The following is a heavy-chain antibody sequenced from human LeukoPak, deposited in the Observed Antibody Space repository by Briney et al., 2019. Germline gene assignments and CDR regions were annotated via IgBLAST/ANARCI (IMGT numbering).Heavy chain of an antibody. CDR3: AREDLYYYDSSGSEYFQH. J-gene: IGHJ1*01. D-gene: IGHD3-22*01. Sequence: VSVKVSCKASGFTFTGYFIHWVRQAPGQGLEWMGWIHPNNGGTKYAQKFQGRVTMTRDTSMSTAYMELSRLRSDDTAVYYCAREDLYYYDSSGSEYFQHWGQGTLVTVSS. CDR1: GFTFTGYF. V-gene: IGHV1-2*02. CDR2: IHPNNGGT.